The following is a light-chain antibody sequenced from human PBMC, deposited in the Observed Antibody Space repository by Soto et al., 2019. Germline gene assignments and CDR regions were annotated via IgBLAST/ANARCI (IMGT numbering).Light chain of an antibody. CDR2: GAS. CDR1: QSVSSDY. V-gene: IGKV3-20*01. CDR3: QQYGSTPPVT. Sequence: EIVLTQSPGTLSLSPGERATLSCRASQSVSSDYLSCYQQKPGQPPRLLIYGASYRATGIPDRFSGGGSGTDFTLTISRLEAEDFAVYYCQQYGSTPPVTFGGGTKVEIK. J-gene: IGKJ4*01.